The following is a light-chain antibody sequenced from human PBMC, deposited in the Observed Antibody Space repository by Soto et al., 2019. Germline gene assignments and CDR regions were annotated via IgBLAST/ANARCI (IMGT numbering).Light chain of an antibody. J-gene: IGLJ1*01. V-gene: IGLV1-51*02. CDR1: SSNIGNNY. CDR2: ENN. Sequence: QSVLTQPPSVSAAPGQKVTISCSGSSSNIGNNYVSWYQQLPGTAPKLLIYENNKRPSGIPDRFSGSKSGTSATLGITGLQTGDEADYYCGTWDSSLSAGGVFGTGTTLTVL. CDR3: GTWDSSLSAGGV.